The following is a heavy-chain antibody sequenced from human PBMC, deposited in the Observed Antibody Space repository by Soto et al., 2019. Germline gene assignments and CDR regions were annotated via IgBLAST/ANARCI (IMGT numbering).Heavy chain of an antibody. V-gene: IGHV4-30-2*01. CDR1: GGSISSGGYS. Sequence: SETLSLTCTVSGGSISSGGYSWSWIRQPPGKGLEWIGYIYHSGSTYYNPSLKSRVTISVDTSKNQFSLKLSSVTAADTAVYYCARSYYYGSGSYFWFDPWGQGTLVTVSS. J-gene: IGHJ5*02. D-gene: IGHD3-10*01. CDR2: IYHSGST. CDR3: ARSYYYGSGSYFWFDP.